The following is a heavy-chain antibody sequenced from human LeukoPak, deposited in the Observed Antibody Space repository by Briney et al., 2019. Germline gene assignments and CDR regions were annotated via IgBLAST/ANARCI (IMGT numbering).Heavy chain of an antibody. CDR3: ARDYKADF. CDR2: IDIYATKT. J-gene: IGHJ4*02. V-gene: IGHV3-23*05. CDR1: GFTFSTYA. D-gene: IGHD3-10*01. Sequence: GSLRLSCATSGFTFSTYAMTWVRQAPGKGLEWVSAIDIYATKTNYADSVRGRFTTSRDNSKNTLYLQMNSLRGEDTAIYYCARDYKADFWGQGTLVTVSS.